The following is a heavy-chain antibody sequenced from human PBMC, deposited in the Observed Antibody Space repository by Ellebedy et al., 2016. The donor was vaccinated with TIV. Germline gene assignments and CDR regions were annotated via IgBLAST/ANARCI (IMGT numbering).Heavy chain of an antibody. CDR3: AKDHSGYDYPAAGFDY. V-gene: IGHV3-30*02. D-gene: IGHD5-12*01. J-gene: IGHJ4*02. CDR1: GFTFSTYG. CDR2: IRYDGSSE. Sequence: PGGSLRLSCAASGFTFSTYGMHWVRQAPGKGLVWVTFIRYDGSSEYYADSVRGRFTISRDNSKNTLFLQMNSLRAEDTAVYYCAKDHSGYDYPAAGFDYWGQGTLVTVSS.